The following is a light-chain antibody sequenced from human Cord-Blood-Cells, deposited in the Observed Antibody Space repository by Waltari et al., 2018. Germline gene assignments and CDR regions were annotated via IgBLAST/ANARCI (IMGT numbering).Light chain of an antibody. Sequence: DIQMTQSPSTLSASVGDRVTITCRASQSIDSWLALYQQKPGKAPKLLIYKASSLESGVPSRFSGSGSGTEFTLTISSLQPDDFATYYCQQYNSYSATFGQGTKVEIK. CDR1: QSIDSW. CDR2: KAS. CDR3: QQYNSYSAT. J-gene: IGKJ1*01. V-gene: IGKV1-5*03.